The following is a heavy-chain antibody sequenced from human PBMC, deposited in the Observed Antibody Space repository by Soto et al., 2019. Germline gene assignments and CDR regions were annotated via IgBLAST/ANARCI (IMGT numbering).Heavy chain of an antibody. Sequence: ASVKVSCKASGYTFTSYGISWVRQAPGQGLEWMGWISAYNGNTNYAQKLQGRVTMTTDTSTSTAYMELRSLRSDDTAVYYCARPVAPQSYYYGMDVWGQGTTVTVSS. J-gene: IGHJ6*02. CDR3: ARPVAPQSYYYGMDV. CDR1: GYTFTSYG. V-gene: IGHV1-18*04. D-gene: IGHD6-19*01. CDR2: ISAYNGNT.